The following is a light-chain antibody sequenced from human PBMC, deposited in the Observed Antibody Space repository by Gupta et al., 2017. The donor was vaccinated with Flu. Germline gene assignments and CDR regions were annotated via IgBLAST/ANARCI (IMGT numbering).Light chain of an antibody. CDR1: GSDVGGYNY. Sequence: QSALTQPRSVSGSPGQSVTISCTGTGSDVGGYNYVSWYRQHPGKAPQLIVSNVSKRPSGVPDRFSGSKSGNTESLTISGLQADDEADYDCCSYAGSYTVVFGGGTQLTVL. V-gene: IGLV2-11*01. CDR3: CSYAGSYTVV. J-gene: IGLJ2*01. CDR2: NVS.